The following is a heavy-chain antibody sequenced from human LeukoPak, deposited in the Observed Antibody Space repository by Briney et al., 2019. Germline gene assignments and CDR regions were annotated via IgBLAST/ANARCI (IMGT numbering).Heavy chain of an antibody. D-gene: IGHD3-10*01. CDR3: ARETTMVRRYFDY. J-gene: IGHJ4*02. CDR2: INPNSGGT. CDR1: GYTVTDYY. V-gene: IGHV1-2*02. Sequence: ASVKVSCRASGYTVTDYYIHWVRQTPVQGLEWMGWINPNSGGTHYAQKFQGRVTMTRDTSISTAYMALSRLRSDDTAVYYCARETTMVRRYFDYWGQGILVTVSS.